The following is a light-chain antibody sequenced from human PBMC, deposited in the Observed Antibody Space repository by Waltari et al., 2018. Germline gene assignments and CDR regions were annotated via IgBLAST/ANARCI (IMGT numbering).Light chain of an antibody. CDR1: QPVSRTF. CDR2: GAS. CDR3: QEHGHPPYT. J-gene: IGKJ2*01. V-gene: IGKV3-20*01. Sequence: EIALRQSPDTLSLSPVPRATTPCRASQPVSRTFLVWYQLKPGQAPRLLIYGASTRATGIPDRFSGSGSGTDFTLTINRLEPEDSALYYCQEHGHPPYTFGQGTKLEIK.